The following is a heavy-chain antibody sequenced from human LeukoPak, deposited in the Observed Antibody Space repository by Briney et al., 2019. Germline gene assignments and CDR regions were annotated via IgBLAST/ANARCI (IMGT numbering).Heavy chain of an antibody. J-gene: IGHJ4*02. V-gene: IGHV4-59*01. CDR1: GGSISSYY. D-gene: IGHD6-13*01. Sequence: SETLSLTCTVSGGSISSYYWSWIRQPPGKGLEWIGYIYYSGSTNYNPSLKSRVTISVDTSKNQFSLKLSSVTAADTAVYYCARDSRGYGPDFDYWGQGTLVTVSS. CDR3: ARDSRGYGPDFDY. CDR2: IYYSGST.